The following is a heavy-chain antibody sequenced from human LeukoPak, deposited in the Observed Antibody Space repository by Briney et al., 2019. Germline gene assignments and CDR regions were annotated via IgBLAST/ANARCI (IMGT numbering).Heavy chain of an antibody. V-gene: IGHV1-24*01. J-gene: IGHJ4*02. CDR2: FDPEDGET. Sequence: ASVKVSCKVSEYTLTELSMHWVRQAPGKGLEWMGGFDPEDGETIYAQKFQGRVTMTEDTSTDTAYMELSSLRSEDTAVYYCATVALYCSGGSCRPFWYYFDYWGQGTLVTVSS. D-gene: IGHD2-15*01. CDR3: ATVALYCSGGSCRPFWYYFDY. CDR1: EYTLTELS.